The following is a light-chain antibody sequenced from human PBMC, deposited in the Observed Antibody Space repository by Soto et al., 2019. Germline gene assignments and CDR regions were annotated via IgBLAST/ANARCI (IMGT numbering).Light chain of an antibody. V-gene: IGKV3-20*01. CDR2: GAS. CDR3: PQYGSSPPT. Sequence: EIVLTQSPGTLSLSPGERATLSCRASQSISSKYLAWYQQKPGQAPRLLIYGASSRATGIPDRFSGSGSGTGFPLHISRLEPEDFGGYLRPQYGSSPPTFRRGTKVEIK. J-gene: IGKJ1*01. CDR1: QSISSKY.